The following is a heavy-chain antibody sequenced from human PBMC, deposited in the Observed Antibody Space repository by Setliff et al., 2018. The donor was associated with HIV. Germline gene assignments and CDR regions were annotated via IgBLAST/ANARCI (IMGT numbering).Heavy chain of an antibody. D-gene: IGHD1-26*01. J-gene: IGHJ4*02. Sequence: SETLSLTCSVSGGSISSGSYYWGWIRQPPGKGLEWIGYIYYSGATYYNPSLKSRVTLSVDTSNNQFSLKLSSVTAADTAVYYCARHLRWELPYYFDYWGQGTLVTVSS. V-gene: IGHV4-39*01. CDR1: GGSISSGSYY. CDR3: ARHLRWELPYYFDY. CDR2: IYYSGAT.